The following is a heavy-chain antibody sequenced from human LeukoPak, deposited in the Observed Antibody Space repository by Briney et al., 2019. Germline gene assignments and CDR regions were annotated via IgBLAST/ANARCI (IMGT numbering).Heavy chain of an antibody. D-gene: IGHD4-17*01. Sequence: GGSLRLSCAASGFTFSSYAMSWGRQAPGKGLEWVSSISGPDNDTYYTDSVQGRFSISRDNSKNTLYLQMNRLRAEDTAVYYCAKDPMTTVTTVDSDWGQGTLVTVSS. V-gene: IGHV3-23*01. CDR2: ISGPDNDT. J-gene: IGHJ4*02. CDR1: GFTFSSYA. CDR3: AKDPMTTVTTVDSD.